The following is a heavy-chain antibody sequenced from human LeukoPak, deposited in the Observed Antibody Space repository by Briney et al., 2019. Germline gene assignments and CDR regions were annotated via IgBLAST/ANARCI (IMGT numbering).Heavy chain of an antibody. CDR1: GFTVSSNH. CDR3: ARDGENYYYDY. Sequence: GGSLRLSCAASGFTVSSNHMSWVRQAPGQGLEWVSVIYIGGYIYYADSVKGRFTISRDNSQNTVYLEMHSLRAEDTAVYYCARDGENYYYDYWGQGTLVTVST. J-gene: IGHJ4*02. D-gene: IGHD7-27*01. CDR2: IYIGGYI. V-gene: IGHV3-66*01.